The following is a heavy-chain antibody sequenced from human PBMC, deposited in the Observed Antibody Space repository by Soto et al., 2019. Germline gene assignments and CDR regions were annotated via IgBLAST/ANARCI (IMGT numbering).Heavy chain of an antibody. V-gene: IGHV3-7*01. J-gene: IGHJ5*02. Sequence: GSLRLSCTASGFTLSDSWMTWVRQAPVKVLEWVARIKPDESEKKYADSVKGRFSISRDNAKNSMYLQMDSLRGEDTAVYYCVRGGSNYASWGQGTLVTVSS. CDR2: IKPDESEK. CDR1: GFTLSDSW. CDR3: VRGGSNYAS. D-gene: IGHD4-4*01.